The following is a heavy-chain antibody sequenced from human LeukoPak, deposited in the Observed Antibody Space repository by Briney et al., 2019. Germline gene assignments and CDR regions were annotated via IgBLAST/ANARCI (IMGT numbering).Heavy chain of an antibody. Sequence: GGSLRLSCAASGFTFSSYAMHWVRQAPGKGLEWVAVISYDGSNKYYADSVKGRFTISRDNSKNTLYLQMNSLRAEDTAVYYCAKDRRWAQYYFDYWGQGTLVTVSS. CDR1: GFTFSSYA. CDR2: ISYDGSNK. J-gene: IGHJ4*02. CDR3: AKDRRWAQYYFDY. V-gene: IGHV3-30*04. D-gene: IGHD1-26*01.